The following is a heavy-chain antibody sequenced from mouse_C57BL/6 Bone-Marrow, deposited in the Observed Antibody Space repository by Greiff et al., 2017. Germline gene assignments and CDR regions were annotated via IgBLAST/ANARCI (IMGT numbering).Heavy chain of an antibody. Sequence: EVQLQPSGTVLARPGASVKMSCKTSGYTFTSYWMHWVKQRPGQGLEWIGAIYPGNSDTSYNQKFKGKATLTAVTSASTAYMELSSLTNEDSAVYYCTRWYYGGFAYWGQGTLVTVSA. D-gene: IGHD1-1*01. CDR1: GYTFTSYW. J-gene: IGHJ3*01. CDR2: IYPGNSDT. CDR3: TRWYYGGFAY. V-gene: IGHV1-5*01.